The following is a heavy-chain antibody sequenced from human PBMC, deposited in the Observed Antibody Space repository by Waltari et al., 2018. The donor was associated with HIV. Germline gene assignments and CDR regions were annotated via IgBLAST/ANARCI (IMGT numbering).Heavy chain of an antibody. CDR3: ARVQTGVDTAMVNRYFDL. CDR1: GGSISSSSYY. Sequence: QLQLQESGPGLVKPSETLSLTCTVSGGSISSSSYYWGWIRQPPGKGLEWIGSIYYSGGTGLNPALKGRVTLSVDTSKNQFSLRLSSVTAADTAVYYCARVQTGVDTAMVNRYFDLWGRGTLVTVSS. D-gene: IGHD5-18*01. V-gene: IGHV4-39*01. CDR2: IYYSGGT. J-gene: IGHJ2*01.